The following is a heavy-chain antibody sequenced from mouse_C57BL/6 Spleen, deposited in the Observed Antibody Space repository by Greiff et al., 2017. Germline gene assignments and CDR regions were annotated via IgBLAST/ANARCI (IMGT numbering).Heavy chain of an antibody. D-gene: IGHD2-4*01. Sequence: QVQLQQSGPGLVQPSQSLSVTCTVSGFSLTSYGVHWVRQSPGKGLEWLGVIWRGGSTDYNAAFMSRLSITKDSSKSQVFFKMNSLQADDTAIYYCAKSGGYYDYDGFAYWGQGTLVTVSA. CDR3: AKSGGYYDYDGFAY. CDR1: GFSLTSYG. CDR2: IWRGGST. V-gene: IGHV2-5*01. J-gene: IGHJ3*01.